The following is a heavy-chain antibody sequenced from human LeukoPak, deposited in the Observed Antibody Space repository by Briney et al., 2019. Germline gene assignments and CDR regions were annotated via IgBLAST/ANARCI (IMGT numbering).Heavy chain of an antibody. CDR1: GGSISSGGYS. CDR2: IYHSGST. J-gene: IGHJ3*02. Sequence: SETLSLTCAVSGGSISSGGYSWSWIRQPPGKGLEWIGYIYHSGSTYYNPSLKSRVTISVDRSKNQFSLKPSSVTAADTAVYYCARAPVSNDAFDIWGQGTMVTVSS. V-gene: IGHV4-30-2*01. D-gene: IGHD5/OR15-5a*01. CDR3: ARAPVSNDAFDI.